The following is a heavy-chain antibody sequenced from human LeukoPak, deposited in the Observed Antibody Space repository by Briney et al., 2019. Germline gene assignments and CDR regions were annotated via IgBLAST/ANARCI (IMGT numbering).Heavy chain of an antibody. CDR3: ARDGYDSSGLDY. J-gene: IGHJ4*02. D-gene: IGHD3-22*01. Sequence: GRSLRLSCAASGFTFSSYAMHWVRQAPGKGLEWVAVISYDGSNKYYADSVKGRFTISRDNSKNTLYLQMNSLRAEDTAVYYCARDGYDSSGLDYWGQGTLVTVSS. CDR1: GFTFSSYA. V-gene: IGHV3-30-3*01. CDR2: ISYDGSNK.